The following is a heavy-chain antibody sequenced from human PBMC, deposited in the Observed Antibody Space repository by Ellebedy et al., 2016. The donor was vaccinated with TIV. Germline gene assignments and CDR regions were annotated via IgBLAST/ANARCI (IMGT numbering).Heavy chain of an antibody. D-gene: IGHD1-7*01. CDR3: ARARGTGTDSRAFDS. Sequence: MPSETLSLTCTVSGDSITSGDYYWSWLRQPPGKGPEWIGYIYHSGTAYYSPSLKSPVTLSIETSKNQLSLKVRSVTATDTAVYFCARARGTGTDSRAFDSWGQGTLVTVSS. J-gene: IGHJ4*02. V-gene: IGHV4-30-4*08. CDR1: GDSITSGDYY. CDR2: IYHSGTA.